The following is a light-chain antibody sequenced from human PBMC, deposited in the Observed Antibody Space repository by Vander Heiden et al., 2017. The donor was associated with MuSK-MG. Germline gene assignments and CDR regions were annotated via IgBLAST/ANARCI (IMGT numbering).Light chain of an antibody. CDR1: SGHSSYS. CDR2: LNSDGSH. V-gene: IGLV4-69*01. CDR3: QTWATGIRV. J-gene: IGLJ3*02. Sequence: QVVLPQSPSASASLGASVKLTCTLSSGHSSYSIAWHQQRPEKGPRYLMKLNSDGSHSKGDGIPDRFSGSSSGAERYLTISSLQADDEADYYCQTWATGIRVFGGGTKLTVL.